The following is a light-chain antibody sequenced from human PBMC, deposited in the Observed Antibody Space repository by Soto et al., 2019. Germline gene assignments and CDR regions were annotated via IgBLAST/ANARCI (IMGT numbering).Light chain of an antibody. CDR3: QQDYNLPAT. V-gene: IGKV3D-7*01. CDR1: QSVSSSY. CDR2: GAS. Sequence: PGERVTLSCRASQSVSSSYLTWYQQKPGQASRLLIYGASTRATGILARFSGSGSGTDFTLTISSLQPEDFAVYHCQQDYNLPATFGHWTKLEIK. J-gene: IGKJ1*01.